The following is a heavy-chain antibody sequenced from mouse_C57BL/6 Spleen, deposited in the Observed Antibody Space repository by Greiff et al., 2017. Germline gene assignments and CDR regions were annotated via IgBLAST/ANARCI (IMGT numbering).Heavy chain of an antibody. CDR3: AREQLRLYYYAMDY. V-gene: IGHV1-55*01. CDR2: IYPGSGST. J-gene: IGHJ4*01. Sequence: VQLQQSGAELVKPGASVKMSCKASGYTFTSYWITWVKQRPGQGLEWIGDIYPGSGSTNYNEKFKSKATLTVDTSSSTAYMQLSSLTSEDSAVYYCAREQLRLYYYAMDYWGQGTSVTVSS. CDR1: GYTFTSYW. D-gene: IGHD3-2*02.